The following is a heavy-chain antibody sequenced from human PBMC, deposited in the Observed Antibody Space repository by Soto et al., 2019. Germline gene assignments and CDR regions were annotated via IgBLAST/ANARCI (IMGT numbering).Heavy chain of an antibody. D-gene: IGHD6-13*01. CDR2: IYYSGST. J-gene: IGHJ5*02. CDR1: GGSISSGDYY. V-gene: IGHV4-30-4*01. CDR3: ARERPAGSTPDP. Sequence: PSETLSLTCTVSGGSISSGDYYWSWIRQPPGKGLEWIGYIYYSGSTYYNPSLKSRVTISVDTSKNQFSLKLSSVTAADTAVYYCARERPAGSTPDPWGQGPLVTVSS.